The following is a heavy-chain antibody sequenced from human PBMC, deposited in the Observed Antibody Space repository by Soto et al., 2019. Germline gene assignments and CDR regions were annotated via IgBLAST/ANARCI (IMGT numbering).Heavy chain of an antibody. V-gene: IGHV3-30*18. CDR1: GFTFSSYG. Sequence: GGSLRLSCAASGFTFSSYGMHWVRQAPGKGLEWVAVISYDGSNKYYADSVEGRFTISRDNSKNTLYLQMNSLRAEDTAVYYCAKSLSGYYHYYYYGMDFWGQGTTVNVSS. CDR2: ISYDGSNK. D-gene: IGHD3-22*01. J-gene: IGHJ6*01. CDR3: AKSLSGYYHYYYYGMDF.